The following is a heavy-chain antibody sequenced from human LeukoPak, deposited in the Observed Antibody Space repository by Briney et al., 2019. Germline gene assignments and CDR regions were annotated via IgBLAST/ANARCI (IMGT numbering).Heavy chain of an antibody. Sequence: ASVKVSCKASGYTFTGYYMHWVRQAPGQGLEWMGWINPNSGGTNYAQKFQGWVTMTRDTSISTAYMELSRLRSDDTAVYYCARAMEGYCSSASCRPGAFDIWGQGTMVTVSS. CDR1: GYTFTGYY. CDR2: INPNSGGT. CDR3: ARAMEGYCSSASCRPGAFDI. V-gene: IGHV1-2*04. D-gene: IGHD2-2*01. J-gene: IGHJ3*02.